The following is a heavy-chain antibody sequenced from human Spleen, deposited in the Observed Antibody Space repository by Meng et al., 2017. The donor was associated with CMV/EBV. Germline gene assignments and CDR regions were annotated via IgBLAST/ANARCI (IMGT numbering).Heavy chain of an antibody. J-gene: IGHJ6*02. Sequence: SETLSLTCATSGFTFSRYWMNWVRQAPGKGMEWIASIYYTGNTYYMPSLKSRVTISVDTSKNQLSLKPKSVTAADTAVYHCARETAVDGYYYYGMDVWGQGTTVTVSS. D-gene: IGHD2-2*01. V-gene: IGHV4-39*07. CDR3: ARETAVDGYYYYGMDV. CDR2: IYYTGNT. CDR1: GFTFSRYW.